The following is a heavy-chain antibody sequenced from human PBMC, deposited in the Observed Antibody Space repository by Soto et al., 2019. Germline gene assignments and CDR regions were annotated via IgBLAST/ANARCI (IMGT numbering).Heavy chain of an antibody. CDR2: IDPSDSYT. V-gene: IGHV5-10-1*01. Sequence: GESLKISCRGSGYSFTSYWISWVRQMPGKGLEWMGRIDPSDSYTSYSPCFQGHVTRPDAKSTSTAYLQCCSLKASDTAMYYCARHAAPIVYSSSRCGIWGQGTMVTVSS. CDR3: ARHAAPIVYSSSRCGI. J-gene: IGHJ3*02. D-gene: IGHD6-6*01. CDR1: GYSFTSYW.